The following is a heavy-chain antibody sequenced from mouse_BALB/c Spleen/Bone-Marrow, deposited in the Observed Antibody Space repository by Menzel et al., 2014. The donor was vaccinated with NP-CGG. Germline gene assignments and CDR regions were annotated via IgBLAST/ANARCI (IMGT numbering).Heavy chain of an antibody. Sequence: EVMLVESGGGLVQPGGSLRLSCATSGFTFTDYYMNWVRQPPGKALEWLSFIRNKANGYTTEYSASVKSRFTISRDNSQNILYLQMNTLRADDSATYYCARDKGRVFFDYWGQGTTLTVSS. CDR1: GFTFTDYY. CDR2: IRNKANGYTT. CDR3: ARDKGRVFFDY. V-gene: IGHV7-3*02. J-gene: IGHJ2*01.